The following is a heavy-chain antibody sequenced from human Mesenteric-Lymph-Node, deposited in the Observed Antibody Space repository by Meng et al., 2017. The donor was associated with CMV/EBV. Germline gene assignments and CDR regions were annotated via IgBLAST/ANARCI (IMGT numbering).Heavy chain of an antibody. V-gene: IGHV4-30-2*01. J-gene: IGHJ5*02. Sequence: AVTGGSISIGGYSWSCIRQPPGKGLEWIGYISHSGSTYSNPSLKSRVTISVDRSKNQFSLKLSSVTAADTAVYYCAGVLMVYATIDPWGQGTLVTVSS. CDR1: GGSISIGGYS. D-gene: IGHD2-8*01. CDR3: AGVLMVYATIDP. CDR2: ISHSGST.